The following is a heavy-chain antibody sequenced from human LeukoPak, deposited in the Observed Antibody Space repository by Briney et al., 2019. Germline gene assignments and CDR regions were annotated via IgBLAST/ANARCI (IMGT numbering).Heavy chain of an antibody. CDR1: GYTFVSHG. CDR2: ISAHNGRT. CDR3: ARDYRDTAMDFYGMDV. J-gene: IGHJ6*02. Sequence: ASVKGSCKASGYTFVSHGFSWVRQAPGQGLEWMGWISAHNGRTNYSQKFQGRVTKTTDTSTSTTYMELRSLRSDDTAVYFCARDYRDTAMDFYGMDVWGQGTTVTVSS. V-gene: IGHV1-18*01. D-gene: IGHD5-18*01.